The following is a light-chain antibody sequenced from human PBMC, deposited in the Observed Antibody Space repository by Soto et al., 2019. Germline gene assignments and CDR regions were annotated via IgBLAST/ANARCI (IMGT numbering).Light chain of an antibody. CDR3: QKYNSALFT. CDR2: AAY. V-gene: IGKV1-27*01. J-gene: IGKJ3*01. CDR1: QGISNY. Sequence: DVQMTQSPSSLSASVGDRVAITCRASQGISNYLAWYQQKPGKVPKLLIYAAYTLQSGVPSRFSGSGSGTDFTLTISSLQPEDVATYYCQKYNSALFTFGPGTKVGIK.